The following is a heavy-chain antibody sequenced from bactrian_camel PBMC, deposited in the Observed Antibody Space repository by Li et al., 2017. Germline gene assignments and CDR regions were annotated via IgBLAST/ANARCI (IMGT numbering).Heavy chain of an antibody. CDR3: TKIMYVYNVYASWDN. D-gene: IGHD6*01. Sequence: HVQLVESGGGLVQPGGSLRLSCAASGFTFSTYDMTWVRQAPGKGLGCVSSINTGGGTTWAADSVKGRFTISRDDAKNTLYLQLNSLKTEDTAMYYCTKIMYVYNVYASWDNWGQGTQVTVS. V-gene: IGHV3S1*01. CDR2: INTGGGTT. J-gene: IGHJ4*01. CDR1: GFTFSTYD.